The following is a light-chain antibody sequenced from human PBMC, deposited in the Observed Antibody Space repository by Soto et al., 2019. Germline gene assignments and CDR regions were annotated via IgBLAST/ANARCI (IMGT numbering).Light chain of an antibody. Sequence: EIVLTQSPGTVSLSPGERATLSCRASQRVSSNYLAWYQQKPGQAPRLLIYGASRRATGIPDRFSGSGSGTDFTLTISRVEPEDFAVYYCQQYRGLPRTFGQGTKVEIK. CDR2: GAS. CDR1: QRVSSNY. V-gene: IGKV3-20*01. CDR3: QQYRGLPRT. J-gene: IGKJ1*01.